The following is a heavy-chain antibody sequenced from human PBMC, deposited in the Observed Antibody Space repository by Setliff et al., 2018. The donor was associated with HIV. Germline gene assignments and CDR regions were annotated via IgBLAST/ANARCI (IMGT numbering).Heavy chain of an antibody. J-gene: IGHJ5*02. D-gene: IGHD3-16*01. CDR1: GFTFSSYT. V-gene: IGHV3-48*01. CDR3: AKDLAANIYDFSALYYVPYPVGS. CDR2: ISSSGSTI. Sequence: GGSLRLSCAASGFTFSSYTMNWVRQAPGKGLDWVSYISSSGSTIYYADSVKGRFTISRDNSKNTVDLQMNSLTVEDTAVYYCAKDLAANIYDFSALYYVPYPVGSWGQGTLVTVSS.